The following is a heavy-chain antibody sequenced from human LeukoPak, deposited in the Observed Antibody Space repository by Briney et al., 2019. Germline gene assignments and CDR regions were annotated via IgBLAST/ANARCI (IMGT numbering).Heavy chain of an antibody. CDR3: ARDRGDYGDYSFSIWFDP. Sequence: SETLSLTCTVSGGSISSYYWSWIRQPAGKGLEWIGHIYPSGNTKYNPSLKSRVTISIDTSKNQFSLNLSSVTAADTAVYYCARDRGDYGDYSFSIWFDPWGQGTLVTVSS. CDR2: IYPSGNT. J-gene: IGHJ5*02. D-gene: IGHD4-17*01. CDR1: GGSISSYY. V-gene: IGHV4-4*07.